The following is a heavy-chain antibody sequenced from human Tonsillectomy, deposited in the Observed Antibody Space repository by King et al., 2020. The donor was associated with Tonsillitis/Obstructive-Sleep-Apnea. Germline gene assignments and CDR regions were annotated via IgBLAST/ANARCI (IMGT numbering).Heavy chain of an antibody. D-gene: IGHD2-2*01. Sequence: TLKESGPVLVKPTETLTLTCTVSGFSLSNARMSVSWIRQPPGKALEWLAHIFSNDAKIYRISLKSRPTNSKDTSKSQVVLTMTNMDPVDTATYYCARISCSSTSCYDFDYWGQGTLVTVSS. J-gene: IGHJ4*02. CDR3: ARISCSSTSCYDFDY. CDR2: IFSNDAK. CDR1: GFSLSNARMS. V-gene: IGHV2-26*01.